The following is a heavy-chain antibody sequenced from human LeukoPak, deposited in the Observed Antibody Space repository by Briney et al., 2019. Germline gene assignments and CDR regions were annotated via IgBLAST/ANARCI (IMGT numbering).Heavy chain of an antibody. Sequence: SETLSLTCAVSGGSISSSNWWSWVRQPPGKGLEWIGEINYRGSTNYNPSLKSRVTISLDTSKNQFSLKLSSVTAADTAVYYCARQNWNDYYWGQGTLVTVSS. CDR1: GGSISSSNW. V-gene: IGHV4-4*02. CDR3: ARQNWNDYY. CDR2: INYRGST. J-gene: IGHJ4*02. D-gene: IGHD1-1*01.